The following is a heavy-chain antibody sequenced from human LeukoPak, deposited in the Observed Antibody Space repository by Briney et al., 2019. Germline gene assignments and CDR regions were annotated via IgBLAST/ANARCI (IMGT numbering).Heavy chain of an antibody. V-gene: IGHV3-30*18. Sequence: GGSLELSCAASGFPFSSYGMHWVRQAPGKGLEWVAVISYDGSNKYYADSVKGRFTISRDNSKNTLYLQMNSLRAEDTAVYYCAKLPSGTDFYFDYWGQGTLVTVSS. J-gene: IGHJ4*02. D-gene: IGHD6-13*01. CDR2: ISYDGSNK. CDR1: GFPFSSYG. CDR3: AKLPSGTDFYFDY.